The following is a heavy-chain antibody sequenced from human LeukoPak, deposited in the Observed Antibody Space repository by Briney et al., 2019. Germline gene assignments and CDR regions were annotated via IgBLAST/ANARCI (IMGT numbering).Heavy chain of an antibody. Sequence: SETLSLTCTVSGGSISSGSYYWGWIRQPPGKGLEWIGNIYYSGSTSYNPSLKSRVTISVDTSKNQFSLKLRSVTAADTAVYYCARRHFGSALRDYWGQGTLVTVSS. D-gene: IGHD3-10*01. CDR1: GGSISSGSYY. CDR3: ARRHFGSALRDY. J-gene: IGHJ4*02. V-gene: IGHV4-39*01. CDR2: IYYSGST.